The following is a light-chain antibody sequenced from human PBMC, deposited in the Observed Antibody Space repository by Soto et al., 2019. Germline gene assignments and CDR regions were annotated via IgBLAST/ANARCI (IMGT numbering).Light chain of an antibody. Sequence: DIVLTQSPCPLSLSPGEGATLSWRSSQSVRSNYLAWYQRKPGQAPRLIIYGASSRATDIPDRFSGSRSGTDFTLPISRLETEDVAVYYCQQYGSSTRTFGQGTKVDIK. CDR3: QQYGSSTRT. CDR2: GAS. J-gene: IGKJ1*01. CDR1: QSVRSNY. V-gene: IGKV3-20*01.